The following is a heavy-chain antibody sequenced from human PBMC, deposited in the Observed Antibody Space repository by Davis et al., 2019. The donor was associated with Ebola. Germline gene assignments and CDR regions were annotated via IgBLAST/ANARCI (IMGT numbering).Heavy chain of an antibody. D-gene: IGHD3-3*01. CDR3: ARDSYVLRFLEWLSYGMDV. J-gene: IGHJ6*02. V-gene: IGHV3-21*01. CDR2: ISSSSSYI. Sequence: GGSLRLSCAASGFTFSSYSMNWVRQAPGKGLEWVSSISSSSSYIYYADSVKGRFTISRDNAKNSLYLQMNSLRAEDTAVYYCARDSYVLRFLEWLSYGMDVWGQGTTVTVSS. CDR1: GFTFSSYS.